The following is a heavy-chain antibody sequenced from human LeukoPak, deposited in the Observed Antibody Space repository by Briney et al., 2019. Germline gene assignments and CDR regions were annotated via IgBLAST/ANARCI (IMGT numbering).Heavy chain of an antibody. J-gene: IGHJ4*02. D-gene: IGHD6-19*01. CDR2: IFYSGAT. CDR1: GDSISINYN. CDR3: VRHRQWLLFPDY. V-gene: IGHV4-39*01. Sequence: EPSETLSLTCTVSGDSISINYNWGWNRQPPGKGLEWIGSIFYSGATYYSPSLKSRVTISVDTSKDQFSLKLSSMTAADTAVYYCVRHRQWLLFPDYWGQGTLVTVSS.